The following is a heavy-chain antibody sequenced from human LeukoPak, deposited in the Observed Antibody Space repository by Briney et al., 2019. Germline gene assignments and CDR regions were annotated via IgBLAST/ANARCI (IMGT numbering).Heavy chain of an antibody. CDR3: AKRGSSGWYVPAGIDY. D-gene: IGHD6-19*01. CDR2: FSGSGDNT. Sequence: GGSLRLSCAPSTFTFSNAWMSWVRQAPGKELEGVSVFSGSGDNTYSADSVKSRFTISRDNSKNTLYLQMNSLRAEDTAVYYCAKRGSSGWYVPAGIDYWGQGTLVTVSS. CDR1: TFTFSNAW. V-gene: IGHV3-23*01. J-gene: IGHJ4*02.